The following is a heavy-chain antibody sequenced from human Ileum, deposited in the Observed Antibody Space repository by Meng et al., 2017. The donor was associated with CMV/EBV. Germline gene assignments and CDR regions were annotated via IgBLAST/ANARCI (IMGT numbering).Heavy chain of an antibody. CDR2: IRNDGSYK. V-gene: IGHV3-30*02. Sequence: QVQLVESGGGVVQAGGARRLSCAASGFTFSSYGMHWVRQAPGKGLEWVAIIRNDGSYKYYADSVKGRFTISRDNSKNTLCLQMNSLEPEDTAVYYCVRINYLDHWGQGTLVTVSS. CDR3: VRINYLDH. CDR1: GFTFSSYG. J-gene: IGHJ4*02.